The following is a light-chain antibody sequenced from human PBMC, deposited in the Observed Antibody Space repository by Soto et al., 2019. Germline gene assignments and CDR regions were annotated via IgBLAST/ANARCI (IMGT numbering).Light chain of an antibody. J-gene: IGKJ1*01. Sequence: EIVLTQSPGTLSLSPAERATLSCRASHSVSSSYLAWYQHKPGQAPRLLIYGTSSRATGIPDRFSGSGSGTDFTLTITRLEPEDVAVYYCQHYGSSPPSWTFGQGTKVEIK. V-gene: IGKV3-20*01. CDR3: QHYGSSPPSWT. CDR1: HSVSSSY. CDR2: GTS.